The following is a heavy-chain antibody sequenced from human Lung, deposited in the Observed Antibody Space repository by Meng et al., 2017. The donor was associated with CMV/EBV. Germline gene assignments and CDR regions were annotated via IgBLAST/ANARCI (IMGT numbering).Heavy chain of an antibody. CDR2: ISAYNGNT. J-gene: IGHJ4*02. D-gene: IGHD1-26*01. CDR1: GYPFTNYG. Sequence: QAELGQSGGGGKKPGAAVKVPCQASGYPFTNYGITWVRQAPGQGREWMGWISAYNGNTNYAQTLQGRVTMTTDTSTSTAYMELGSLRSDDTAVYYCARVEVGITSGDYWGQGTLVTVPQ. V-gene: IGHV1-18*01. CDR3: ARVEVGITSGDY.